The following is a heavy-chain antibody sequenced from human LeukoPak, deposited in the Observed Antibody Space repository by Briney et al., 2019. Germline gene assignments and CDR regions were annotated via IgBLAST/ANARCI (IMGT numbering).Heavy chain of an antibody. CDR1: GASISNYY. CDR2: IYISEST. Sequence: KTSETLSLTCTVSGASISNYYWSWIRQPAGKGLEWIGRIYISESTNYNPSLKSRVTISVDTSKNQFSLKLSSVTAADTAVYYCARHNYYDSSGPIDYWGQGTLVTVSS. D-gene: IGHD3-22*01. J-gene: IGHJ4*02. CDR3: ARHNYYDSSGPIDY. V-gene: IGHV4-4*07.